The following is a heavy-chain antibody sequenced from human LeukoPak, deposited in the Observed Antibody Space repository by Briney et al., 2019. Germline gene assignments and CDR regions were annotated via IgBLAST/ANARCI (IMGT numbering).Heavy chain of an antibody. CDR1: GSSFTNYW. D-gene: IGHD3-22*01. Sequence: KPGESLKISCKGSGSSFTNYWIGWVRQMPGKGLEWMGIIQPGDSDTRYSPSFQGQVTISADKSTSTAYSQWSSLKASDNAMYYCARVVVITGDAFDIWGQGTMATVSS. V-gene: IGHV5-51*01. J-gene: IGHJ3*02. CDR2: IQPGDSDT. CDR3: ARVVVITGDAFDI.